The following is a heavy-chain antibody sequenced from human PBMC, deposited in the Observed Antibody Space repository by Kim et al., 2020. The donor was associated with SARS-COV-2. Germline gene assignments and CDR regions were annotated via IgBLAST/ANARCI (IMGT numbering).Heavy chain of an antibody. J-gene: IGHJ4*02. V-gene: IGHV3-11*01. CDR2: I. Sequence: INYADSVKARFTISRDNAKNSLYLQMNSLRAEDTAVYYCASPTGRGVMPYWGQGTLVTVSS. CDR3: ASPTGRGVMPY. D-gene: IGHD3-10*01.